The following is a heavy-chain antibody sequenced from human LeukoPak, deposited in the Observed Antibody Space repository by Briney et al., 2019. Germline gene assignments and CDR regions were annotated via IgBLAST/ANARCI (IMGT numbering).Heavy chain of an antibody. CDR3: ANRPAVGRFDY. V-gene: IGHV3-23*01. D-gene: IGHD6-13*01. Sequence: GGSLSLSCAASGFKFDDYGMSWVRQVPGKGLEWVSTISGSGGSTYYADSVKGRFTVSRDNSKNTLYLQMSSLTVEDTAVYYCANRPAVGRFDYWGQGTLVTVSS. J-gene: IGHJ4*02. CDR2: ISGSGGST. CDR1: GFKFDDYG.